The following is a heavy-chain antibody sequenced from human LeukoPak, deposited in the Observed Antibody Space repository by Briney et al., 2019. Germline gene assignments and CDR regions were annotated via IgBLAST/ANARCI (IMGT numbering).Heavy chain of an antibody. CDR2: ISYDGSNK. J-gene: IGHJ4*02. D-gene: IGHD4/OR15-4a*01. CDR1: GFTFSNYA. Sequence: GGSLRLSCAASGFTFSNYAMHWVRQAPGKGLRWVAAISYDGSNKNYADSVKGRFTISRDNSKNTLYLQMNSLRAEDTAVYYCARRAGAYSHPYDYWGQGTLVTVSS. V-gene: IGHV3-30*04. CDR3: ARRAGAYSHPYDY.